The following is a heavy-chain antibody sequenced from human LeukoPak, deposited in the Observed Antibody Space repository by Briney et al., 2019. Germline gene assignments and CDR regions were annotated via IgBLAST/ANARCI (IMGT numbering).Heavy chain of an antibody. CDR2: ISAYNGNT. V-gene: IGHV1-18*04. Sequence: APVKVSCKASGYTFTSYGISWVRQAPGQGLEWIGWISAYNGNTTYAQKVQGRVTMTTNTSTSTAYMELRSLRSDYTAVYYCAREYDILTGYFAWGQGTLVTVSS. J-gene: IGHJ5*02. CDR1: GYTFTSYG. CDR3: AREYDILTGYFA. D-gene: IGHD3-9*01.